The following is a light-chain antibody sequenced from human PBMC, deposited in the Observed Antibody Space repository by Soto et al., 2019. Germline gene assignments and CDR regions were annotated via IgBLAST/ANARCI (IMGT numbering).Light chain of an antibody. Sequence: AMTHSPATQFLSPLEGASLACRASQSVDSRYLSWYQQKPGQAPRLLIYRASTSATGLPARFGGSWTGTDFILSICSLQPADLAVYYCQQDYNFHLTFSGGTKVQNK. V-gene: IGKV3D-7*01. J-gene: IGKJ4*01. CDR1: QSVDSRY. CDR2: RAS. CDR3: QQDYNFHLT.